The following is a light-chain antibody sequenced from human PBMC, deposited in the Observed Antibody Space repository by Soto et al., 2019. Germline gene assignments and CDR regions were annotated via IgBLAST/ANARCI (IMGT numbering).Light chain of an antibody. CDR2: GAS. Sequence: EIVLTQSPGTLSLSPGERATLSCRASQSVSSSYLAWYQQKPGQAPRLLIYGASSRATGIPERFSGSGSGTDFTLTIIRLEPEDFAVYYCHQYGSPRYTFGQGTKLEIK. CDR1: QSVSSSY. CDR3: HQYGSPRYT. J-gene: IGKJ2*01. V-gene: IGKV3-20*01.